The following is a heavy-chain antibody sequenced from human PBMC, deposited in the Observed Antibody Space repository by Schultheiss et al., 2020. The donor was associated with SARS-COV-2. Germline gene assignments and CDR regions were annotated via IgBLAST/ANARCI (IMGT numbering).Heavy chain of an antibody. CDR2: ISSSSSYT. CDR3: VKDWGLLDGDY. J-gene: IGHJ4*02. D-gene: IGHD3-16*01. CDR1: GFTFSSYS. Sequence: GGSLRLSCAASGFTFSSYSMNWVRQAPGKGLEWVSYISSSSSYTNYADSVKGRFTISRDNAKNSLYLQMNSLRAEDTAVYYCVKDWGLLDGDYWGQGTLVTVSS. V-gene: IGHV3-21*05.